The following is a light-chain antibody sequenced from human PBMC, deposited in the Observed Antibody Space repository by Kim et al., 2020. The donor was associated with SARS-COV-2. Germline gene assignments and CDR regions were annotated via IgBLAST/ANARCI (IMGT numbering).Light chain of an antibody. CDR3: GTWDSSLSAYV. J-gene: IGLJ1*01. CDR2: DSN. V-gene: IGLV1-51*01. CDR1: SSNIGNNY. Sequence: GQKGTISCSGSSSNIGNNYVSWYQQLPGTAPKLLIYDSNKRPSGIPDRFSGSKSGTSATLGITGLQTGDEADYYCGTWDSSLSAYVFGTGTKVTVL.